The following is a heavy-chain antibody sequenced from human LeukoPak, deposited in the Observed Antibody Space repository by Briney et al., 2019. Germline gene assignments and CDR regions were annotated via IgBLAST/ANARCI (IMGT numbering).Heavy chain of an antibody. CDR1: GGSFSGHY. CDR3: ARATYYYGSAALRFYYYGMDV. Sequence: SETLSLTCAVYGGSFSGHYWSWIRQPPGKGLEWIGEINHSGSTNYNPSLKSRVTISVDTSKNQFSLKLSSVTAADTAVYYCARATYYYGSAALRFYYYGMDVWGQGTTVTV. D-gene: IGHD3-10*01. CDR2: INHSGST. J-gene: IGHJ6*02. V-gene: IGHV4-34*01.